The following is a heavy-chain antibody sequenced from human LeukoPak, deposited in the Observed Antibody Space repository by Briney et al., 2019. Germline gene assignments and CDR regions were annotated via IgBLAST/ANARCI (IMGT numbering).Heavy chain of an antibody. CDR3: ARVSPLYCSSTSCYTGRDWFDP. CDR2: INPNSGGT. CDR1: GYTFTCYY. Sequence: GASVKVSCKASGYTFTCYYMHWVRQAPGQGLEWMGWINPNSGGTNCAQKFQARVTMTRDTSISTAYMELSRLRSDDTAVYYCARVSPLYCSSTSCYTGRDWFDPWGQGTLVTVSS. D-gene: IGHD2-2*02. J-gene: IGHJ5*02. V-gene: IGHV1-2*02.